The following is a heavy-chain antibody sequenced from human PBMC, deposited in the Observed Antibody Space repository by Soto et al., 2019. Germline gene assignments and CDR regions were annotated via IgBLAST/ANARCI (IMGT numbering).Heavy chain of an antibody. CDR3: ARQRTSVVTQASFDD. CDR1: GGSINSRSYY. J-gene: IGHJ4*02. CDR2: IYYSGST. V-gene: IGHV4-39*01. D-gene: IGHD2-21*02. Sequence: SETLSLTCTVSGGSINSRSYYWGWIRQSPGKGLEWIGSIYYSGSTYYNPSLKSRVAMSVDTSKNQFSLKLRSVSAADTAVYYCARQRTSVVTQASFDDWGQGRLVTLSS.